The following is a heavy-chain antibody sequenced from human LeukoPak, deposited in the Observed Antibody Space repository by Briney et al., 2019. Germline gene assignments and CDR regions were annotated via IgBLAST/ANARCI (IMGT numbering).Heavy chain of an antibody. V-gene: IGHV4-39*07. J-gene: IGHJ4*02. Sequence: SETLSLTCSVSGDSISSSHHYWGWIRQPPGKGLEWIGSLYYSGTTYYSPSLNSRLTLSVDTSKNQFSLTLTSLTAADTAVYYCARDHRYRSSSLGIDYWGQGTLVTVSS. CDR2: LYYSGTT. D-gene: IGHD6-6*01. CDR1: GDSISSSHHY. CDR3: ARDHRYRSSSLGIDY.